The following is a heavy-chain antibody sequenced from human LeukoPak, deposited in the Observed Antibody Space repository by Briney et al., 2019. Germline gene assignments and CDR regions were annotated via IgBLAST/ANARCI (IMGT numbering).Heavy chain of an antibody. Sequence: SETLSLTCTVSGGSLSSYYWSWIRQPPGKGLEWIGYIYYSGSTNYNPSLKSRVTISVDTSKKQFSLKLSSVTAADTAMYYCAGDWRLADNNWFDPWGQGTLVTVSS. CDR2: IYYSGST. D-gene: IGHD3-3*01. CDR1: GGSLSSYY. J-gene: IGHJ5*02. V-gene: IGHV4-59*12. CDR3: AGDWRLADNNWFDP.